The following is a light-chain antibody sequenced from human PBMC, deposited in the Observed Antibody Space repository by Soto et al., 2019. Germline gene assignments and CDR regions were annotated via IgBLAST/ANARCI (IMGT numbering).Light chain of an antibody. V-gene: IGKV3-20*01. CDR2: GAS. CDR3: QQYGTSPRT. Sequence: EIVLTQSPGTLSLSPGERATLSCGASQSVSSNYLAWYQHKPGQAPRLLIYGASSRATAIPDRFRGSGSGTDFTLTITRLEPEDFAVYYCQQYGTSPRTFGGGTKIQIK. J-gene: IGKJ4*01. CDR1: QSVSSNY.